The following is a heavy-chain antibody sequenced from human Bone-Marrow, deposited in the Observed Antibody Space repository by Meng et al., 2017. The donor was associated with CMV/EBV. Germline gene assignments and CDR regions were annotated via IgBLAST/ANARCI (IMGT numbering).Heavy chain of an antibody. CDR1: GYTFTSYG. J-gene: IGHJ6*02. CDR3: CFRSNYYYYGMDV. D-gene: IGHD3-16*01. Sequence: ASVKVSCKASGYTFTSYGISWVRQASGQGLEWMGWISAYNGNTNYAQKLQGRVTMTTDTSTSTAYMELRSLRSEDTAVYYCCFRSNYYYYGMDVWGQGTTVTVSS. V-gene: IGHV1-18*01. CDR2: ISAYNGNT.